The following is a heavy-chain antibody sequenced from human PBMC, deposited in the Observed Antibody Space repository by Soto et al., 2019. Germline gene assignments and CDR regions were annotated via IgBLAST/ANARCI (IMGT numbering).Heavy chain of an antibody. Sequence: SETLSLTCTVSGGSVSSGSYYWGWIRQPPGKGLEWIGYIYYSGSTNYNPSLKSRVTISVDTSKNQFSLKLSSVTAADTAVYYCARALYGGIDYWGQGTLVTVSS. CDR2: IYYSGST. CDR1: GGSVSSGSYY. D-gene: IGHD3-16*01. CDR3: ARALYGGIDY. J-gene: IGHJ4*02. V-gene: IGHV4-61*01.